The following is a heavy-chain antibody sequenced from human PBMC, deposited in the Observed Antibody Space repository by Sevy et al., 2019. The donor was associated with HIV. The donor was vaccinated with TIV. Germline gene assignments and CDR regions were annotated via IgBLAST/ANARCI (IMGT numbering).Heavy chain of an antibody. V-gene: IGHV3-21*01. CDR2: ISSSSSYI. D-gene: IGHD6-13*01. J-gene: IGHJ3*02. CDR3: AREGAPFCIAAAPLITTGCDAFDI. CDR1: GFTFSSYS. Sequence: GGSLRLSCAASGFTFSSYSMNWVRRAPGKGLEWVSSISSSSSYIDYADSVKGRFTISRDNAKNSLYLQMNSLRAEDTAVYYCAREGAPFCIAAAPLITTGCDAFDIWDQGTMVTVSS.